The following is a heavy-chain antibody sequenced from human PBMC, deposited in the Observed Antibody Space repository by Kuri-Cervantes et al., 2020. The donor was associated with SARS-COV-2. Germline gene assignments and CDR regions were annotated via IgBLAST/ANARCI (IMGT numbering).Heavy chain of an antibody. Sequence: SETLSLTCAVYGGSFSGYYWSWIRQPPGKGLEWIGEINHSGSTNYNPSLKSRVTISVDTSKNQFSLKLSSVTAADTAVYYCARGLRYFDWSLIRPVSYYYMDVWGKGTTVTVSS. J-gene: IGHJ6*03. V-gene: IGHV4-34*01. CDR2: INHSGST. CDR1: GGSFSGYY. CDR3: ARGLRYFDWSLIRPVSYYYMDV. D-gene: IGHD3-9*01.